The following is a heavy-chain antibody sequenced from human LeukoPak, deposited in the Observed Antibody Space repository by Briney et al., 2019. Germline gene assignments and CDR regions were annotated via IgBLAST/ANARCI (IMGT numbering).Heavy chain of an antibody. CDR3: AKDWYSGSYGWFDP. Sequence: GGSLRLSRAASGFTFSSYAMSWVRQAPGKGLEWVSAISGSGGSTYYADSVKGRFTISRDNSKNTLYLQMNSLRAEDTAVYYCAKDWYSGSYGWFDPWGQGTLVTVSS. D-gene: IGHD1-26*01. CDR2: ISGSGGST. V-gene: IGHV3-23*01. CDR1: GFTFSSYA. J-gene: IGHJ5*02.